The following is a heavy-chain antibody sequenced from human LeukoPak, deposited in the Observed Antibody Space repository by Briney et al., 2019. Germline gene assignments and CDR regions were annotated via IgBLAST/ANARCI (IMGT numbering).Heavy chain of an antibody. CDR1: GYKFSGYG. J-gene: IGHJ5*01. CDR2: ISAYSGKT. V-gene: IGHV1-18*01. CDR3: AKSITGAEWFES. Sequence: EASVKVSCKASGYKFSGYGISWVRQAPGHGRGWVGRISAYSGKTDYAQNLQGRVTMTTDTSTSTAYMELRSLRFDDTAIYYCAKSITGAEWFESWGQGTPVIVSS. D-gene: IGHD1-26*01.